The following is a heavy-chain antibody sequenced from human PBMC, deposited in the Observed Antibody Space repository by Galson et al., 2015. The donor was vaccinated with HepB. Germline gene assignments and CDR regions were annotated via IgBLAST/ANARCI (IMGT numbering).Heavy chain of an antibody. J-gene: IGHJ3*02. V-gene: IGHV3-53*04. CDR2: IYSGGST. CDR3: ARTSNTASGAFDI. CDR1: GFTVSSNY. Sequence: SLRLSCAASGFTVSSNYMSWVRQAPGKGLEWVSVIYSGGSTYYADSVKGRFTISRHNSKNTLYLQMNSLRAEDTAVYYCARTSNTASGAFDIWGQGTMVTVSS. D-gene: IGHD2-8*01.